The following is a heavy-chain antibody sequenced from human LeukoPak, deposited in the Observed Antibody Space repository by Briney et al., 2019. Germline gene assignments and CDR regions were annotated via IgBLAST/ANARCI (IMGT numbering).Heavy chain of an antibody. Sequence: PGGSLRLSCAASGFTFSSYSMNWVRQAPGKGLEWVSTISGSGGSTYYADSVKGRFTISRDNSNNTLYLQMNSLRAEDTAVYYCAKWSYYDSSGYHTNYYYFYMDVWGRGTTVTVSS. J-gene: IGHJ6*03. CDR2: ISGSGGST. D-gene: IGHD3-22*01. CDR3: AKWSYYDSSGYHTNYYYFYMDV. CDR1: GFTFSSYS. V-gene: IGHV3-23*01.